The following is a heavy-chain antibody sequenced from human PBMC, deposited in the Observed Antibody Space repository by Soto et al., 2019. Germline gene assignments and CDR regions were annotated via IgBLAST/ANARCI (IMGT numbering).Heavy chain of an antibody. CDR2: IWYDGSDK. Sequence: QVQLVESGGGVVQPGRSLRLSCAASGFDFRRYGMHWVRQAPGKGLEWLTLIWYDGSDKYYADSVKGRFTVSRDNSKDTVYLDMSSLIAEDSAVYYCASWGFLFHDVFDIWGQGTVVTVS. V-gene: IGHV3-33*01. D-gene: IGHD3-16*01. CDR1: GFDFRRYG. CDR3: ASWGFLFHDVFDI. J-gene: IGHJ3*02.